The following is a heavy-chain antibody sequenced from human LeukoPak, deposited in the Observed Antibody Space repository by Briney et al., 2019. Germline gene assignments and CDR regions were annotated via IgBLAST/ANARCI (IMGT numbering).Heavy chain of an antibody. Sequence: GGSLRLSCAASGFTFSIYAMTWVRQAPGKGLEWVSVVSSNGGSTYYAESVKGRFTISRDNSNNMLYLQMNSLRAEDTAVYYCAKAYSLTTIVTPAFDFWGQGTLVTVSS. V-gene: IGHV3-23*01. CDR1: GFTFSIYA. J-gene: IGHJ4*02. CDR2: VSSNGGST. CDR3: AKAYSLTTIVTPAFDF. D-gene: IGHD4-23*01.